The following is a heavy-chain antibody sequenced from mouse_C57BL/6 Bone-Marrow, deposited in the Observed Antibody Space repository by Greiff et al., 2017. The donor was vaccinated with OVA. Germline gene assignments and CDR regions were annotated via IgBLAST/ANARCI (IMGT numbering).Heavy chain of an antibody. Sequence: EVQLVESGGDLVKPGGSLKLSCAASGFTFSSYGMSWVRQTPDKRLEWVATISSGGSYTYYPDSVKGRFTISRDNAKNTLYLQMSSLTSEDTAMYYCARHSGIYYGGYFDYWGQGTTLTVSS. V-gene: IGHV5-6*01. J-gene: IGHJ2*01. CDR2: ISSGGSYT. D-gene: IGHD2-13*01. CDR1: GFTFSSYG. CDR3: ARHSGIYYGGYFDY.